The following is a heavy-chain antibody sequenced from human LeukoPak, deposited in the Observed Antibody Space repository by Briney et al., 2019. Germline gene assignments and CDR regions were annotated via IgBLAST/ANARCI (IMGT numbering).Heavy chain of an antibody. CDR3: ARAEYSSGWNGTGDY. CDR1: GFTFSSYA. CDR2: ISYDGSNK. D-gene: IGHD6-19*01. Sequence: GGSLRLSCAASGFTFSSYAMHWVRQAPGKGLEWVAVISYDGSNKYYADSVKGRFTISRDNSKNTLYLQMNSLRAEDTAVYYCARAEYSSGWNGTGDYWGQGTLVTVSS. J-gene: IGHJ4*02. V-gene: IGHV3-30*04.